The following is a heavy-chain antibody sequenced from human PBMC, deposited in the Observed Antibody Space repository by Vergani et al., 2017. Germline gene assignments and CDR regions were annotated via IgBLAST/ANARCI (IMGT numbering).Heavy chain of an antibody. V-gene: IGHV1-69*01. CDR1: GGTFSSYA. J-gene: IGHJ6*02. CDR3: ARDSAHITMVRGVINSHYYYYGMDV. D-gene: IGHD3-10*01. CDR2: IIPIFGTA. Sequence: QVQLVQSGAEVKKPGSSVKVSCKASGGTFSSYAISWVRQAPGQGLEWVGGIIPIFGTANYAQKFQGRVTITADESTSTAYMELSSLRSEDTAVYYCARDSAHITMVRGVINSHYYYYGMDVWGQGTTVTVSS.